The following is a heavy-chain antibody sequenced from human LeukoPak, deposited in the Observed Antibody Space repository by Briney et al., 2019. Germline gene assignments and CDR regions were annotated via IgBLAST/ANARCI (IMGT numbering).Heavy chain of an antibody. V-gene: IGHV4-34*01. CDR3: ARGLTHLYSSSWYSVPRRWFDP. Sequence: SETLSLTCAVFGGSFSGYYWSWIRQSPGKGLEWMGLEWIGEINHNGGTNYSPSLKSRVTISVDTSKNQFSLTLSSVTAADTAVYCCARGLTHLYSSSWYSVPRRWFDPWGQGTLVTVSS. CDR1: GGSFSGYY. J-gene: IGHJ5*02. D-gene: IGHD6-13*01. CDR2: INHNGGT.